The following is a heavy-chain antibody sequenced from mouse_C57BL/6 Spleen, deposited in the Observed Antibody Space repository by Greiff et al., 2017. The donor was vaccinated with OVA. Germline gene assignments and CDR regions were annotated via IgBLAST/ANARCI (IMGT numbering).Heavy chain of an antibody. J-gene: IGHJ2*01. CDR3: ARAGYYGSSPLDY. Sequence: EVQLQQSGAELVKPGASVKLSCTASGFNIKDYYMHWVKQRTEQGLEWIGRIDPEDGETKYAAKFQGKATITADTSSNTAYLQLSSLTSEDTAVYYCARAGYYGSSPLDYWGQGTTLTVSS. CDR1: GFNIKDYY. V-gene: IGHV14-2*01. CDR2: IDPEDGET. D-gene: IGHD1-1*01.